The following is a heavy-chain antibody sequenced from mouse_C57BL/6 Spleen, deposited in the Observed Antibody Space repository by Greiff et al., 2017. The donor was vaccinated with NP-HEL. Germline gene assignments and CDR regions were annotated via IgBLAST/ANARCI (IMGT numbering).Heavy chain of an antibody. Sequence: VQLQQSGAELVKPGASVKISCKASGYAFSSYWMNWVKQRPGKGLEWIGQIYPGDGDTNYNGKFKGKATLTADKSSSTAYMQLSRLTSEDSAVYCCAREGYGSPFAYWGQGTLVTVSA. CDR2: IYPGDGDT. V-gene: IGHV1-80*01. CDR1: GYAFSSYW. J-gene: IGHJ3*01. CDR3: AREGYGSPFAY. D-gene: IGHD1-1*01.